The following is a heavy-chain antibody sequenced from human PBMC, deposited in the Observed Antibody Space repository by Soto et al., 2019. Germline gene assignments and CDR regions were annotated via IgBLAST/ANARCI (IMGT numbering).Heavy chain of an antibody. V-gene: IGHV3-53*01. Sequence: GGSLRLSCAASGFTVRSNYMSWVRQAPGKGLERVSVIYSGGSTYYADCVKGRFTISRDNSKNTLYLQMNSLRAEDTAVYYCARDATYSSSWYVQSGSYWGQGTLVTVSS. D-gene: IGHD6-13*01. CDR3: ARDATYSSSWYVQSGSY. CDR1: GFTVRSNY. J-gene: IGHJ4*02. CDR2: IYSGGST.